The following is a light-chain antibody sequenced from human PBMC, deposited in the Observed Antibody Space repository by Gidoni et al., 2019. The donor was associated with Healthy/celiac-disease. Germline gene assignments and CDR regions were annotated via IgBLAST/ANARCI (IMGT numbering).Light chain of an antibody. CDR2: GAS. Sequence: EIVMTQSPATLSVSPGARATLSCRASQSVSSNLAWYQQKPGQAPRLRNYGASTRATGIPARFSGSGSGTEFTLTISSLQSEDFAVYYCQQYNNWPPLTFGGGTKVEIK. CDR1: QSVSSN. V-gene: IGKV3-15*01. J-gene: IGKJ4*01. CDR3: QQYNNWPPLT.